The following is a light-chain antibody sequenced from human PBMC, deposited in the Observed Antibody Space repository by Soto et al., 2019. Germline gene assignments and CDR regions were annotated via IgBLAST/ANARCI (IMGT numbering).Light chain of an antibody. Sequence: DIVMTQSPDSLAVSLGERATINXXSGXSVLYSSNNKNYLAWYQQKPGQTPKXXIYWASTREPGVPDRFSGSGSGTDFTLTVSSLQAEDVAVYYCQQYYSTPITFGQGTRLEIK. V-gene: IGKV4-1*01. CDR3: QQYYSTPIT. CDR2: WAS. J-gene: IGKJ5*01. CDR1: XSVLYSSNNKNY.